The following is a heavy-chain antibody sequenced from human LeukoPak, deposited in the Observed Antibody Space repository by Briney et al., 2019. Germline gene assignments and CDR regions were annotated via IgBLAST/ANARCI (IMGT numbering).Heavy chain of an antibody. J-gene: IGHJ3*02. CDR1: GGSFSGYY. D-gene: IGHD6-13*01. Sequence: SSETLSLTCAVYGGSFSGYYWSWIRQPPGKGLEWIGEINHSGSTNYNPSLKSRVTISVDTSKNQFSLKLSSVTAADTAVYYCAIGQQPGAFDIWGQGTMVTV. CDR2: INHSGST. CDR3: AIGQQPGAFDI. V-gene: IGHV4-34*01.